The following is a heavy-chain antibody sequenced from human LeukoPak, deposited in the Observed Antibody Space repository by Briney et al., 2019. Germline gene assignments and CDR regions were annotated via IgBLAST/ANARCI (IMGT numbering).Heavy chain of an antibody. CDR2: MNPNSGNT. Sequence: ASVKVSCKASGYTFTSYDINWVRQATGQGLEWMGWMNPNSGNTGYAQKFQGRVTITRNTSISTAYMELSRLRSDDTAVYYCARDPYDSSGPDYWGQGTLVTVSS. D-gene: IGHD3-22*01. CDR1: GYTFTSYD. V-gene: IGHV1-8*03. CDR3: ARDPYDSSGPDY. J-gene: IGHJ4*02.